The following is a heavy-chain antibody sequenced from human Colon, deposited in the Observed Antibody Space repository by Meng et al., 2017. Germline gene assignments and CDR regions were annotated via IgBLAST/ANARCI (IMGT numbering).Heavy chain of an antibody. CDR3: ASSSGWWRLDS. D-gene: IGHD6-19*01. CDR2: SYYGGST. CDR1: GASISSATF. V-gene: IGHV4-4*02. J-gene: IGHJ4*02. Sequence: QVHLQESGTGLGKPSGTLSLTCAVSGASISSATFWTWVHQTPGKGLEWIGESYYGGSTSYNPSLSSRATISLDKSKNQFSLQLDSVTAADTATYYCASSSGWWRLDSWGQGTLVTVSS.